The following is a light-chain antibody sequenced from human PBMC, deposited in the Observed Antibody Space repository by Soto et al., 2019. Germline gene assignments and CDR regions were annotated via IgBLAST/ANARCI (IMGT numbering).Light chain of an antibody. V-gene: IGLV2-8*01. CDR3: SSHAGIINVV. J-gene: IGLJ3*02. CDR2: EVI. Sequence: QSALTQPPSASGSPGQSVTISCTGTSSDVGGYNYVSWYQQHPGKAPKLIIYEVIKRPSGVPDRFSGSKSGNTASLTVSGLLAEDEADYYCSSHAGIINVVFGGGTKLTVL. CDR1: SSDVGGYNY.